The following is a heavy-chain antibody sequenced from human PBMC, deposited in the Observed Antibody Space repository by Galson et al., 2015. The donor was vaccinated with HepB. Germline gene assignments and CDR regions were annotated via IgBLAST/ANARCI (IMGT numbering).Heavy chain of an antibody. CDR2: IQRDGVTT. CDR3: TRGLHGSGSFSD. D-gene: IGHD3-10*01. Sequence: SLRLSCAVSGFTFSDYAMHWVRQVPGKGLLWVSRIQRDGVTTKYADTVRGRFATSRDNAKNTLYLQMTSRRAEDTAVYYCTRGLHGSGSFSDWGQGTLVTVSS. J-gene: IGHJ1*01. CDR1: GFTFSDYA. V-gene: IGHV3-74*01.